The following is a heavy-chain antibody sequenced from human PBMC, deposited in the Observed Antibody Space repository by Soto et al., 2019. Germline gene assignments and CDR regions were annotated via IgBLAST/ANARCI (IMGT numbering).Heavy chain of an antibody. CDR1: GGPVSSYT. J-gene: IGHJ4*02. Sequence: QVQLVQSGAEVKKPGSSVTVSCKASGGPVSSYTIRWVRQAPGQGLEWMGRIIPILGRASYAGKFQGRVTITANKSTSTAYMDLSSITSEDTALYFCSGDSGRSDYAFDFWGQGTLVTVSS. CDR3: SGDSGRSDYAFDF. D-gene: IGHD4-17*01. V-gene: IGHV1-69*08. CDR2: IIPILGRA.